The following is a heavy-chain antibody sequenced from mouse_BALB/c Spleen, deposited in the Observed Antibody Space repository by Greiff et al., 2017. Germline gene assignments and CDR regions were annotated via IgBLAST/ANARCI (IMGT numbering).Heavy chain of an antibody. D-gene: IGHD3-3*01. Sequence: DVQLQESGPGLVKPSQSLSLTCSVTGYSITSGYYWNWIRQFPGNKLEWMGYISYDGSNNYNPSLKNRISITRDTSKNQFFLKLNSVTTEDTATYYCAREGDEGYAMDYWGQGTSVTVSS. V-gene: IGHV3-6*02. J-gene: IGHJ4*01. CDR3: AREGDEGYAMDY. CDR1: GYSITSGYY. CDR2: ISYDGSN.